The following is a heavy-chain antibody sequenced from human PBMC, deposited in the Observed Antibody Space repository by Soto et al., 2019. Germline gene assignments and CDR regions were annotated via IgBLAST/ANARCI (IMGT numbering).Heavy chain of an antibody. CDR1: GGTFSSYA. CDR2: IIPIFGTA. J-gene: IGHJ6*02. Sequence: ASVKVSCKASGGTFSSYAISWVRQAPGQGLEWMGGIIPIFGTANYAQKFQGRVTITADESTSTAYMELSSLRSEDTAVYYCASTVVTPGGMNYYYGMDVWGQGTTVTVSS. D-gene: IGHD2-21*02. CDR3: ASTVVTPGGMNYYYGMDV. V-gene: IGHV1-69*13.